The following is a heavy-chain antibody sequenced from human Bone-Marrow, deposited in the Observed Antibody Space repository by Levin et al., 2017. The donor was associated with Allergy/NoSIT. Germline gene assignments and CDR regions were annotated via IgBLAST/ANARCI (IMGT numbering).Heavy chain of an antibody. J-gene: IGHJ4*02. CDR1: GFTVSRHY. CDR2: IYSGGST. V-gene: IGHV3-53*01. Sequence: GESLKISCAASGFTVSRHYMSWVRQAPGKGLEGVSIIYSGGSTYYTDSVKGRFTISRDSSKNTLYLQMNSLRAEDTAVYYCATSPTSGYWGQGTLVTVPA. CDR3: ATSPTSGY.